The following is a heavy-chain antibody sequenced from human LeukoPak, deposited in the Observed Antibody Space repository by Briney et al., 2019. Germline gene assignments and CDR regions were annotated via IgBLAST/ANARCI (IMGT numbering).Heavy chain of an antibody. CDR1: GGSISSGGYS. Sequence: PSQTLSLTCAVSGGSISSGGYSWSWIRQPPGKGLEWIGYIYHSGSTYYNPSLKSRVTISVDTSKNQFSLKLSSVTAADTAVYYCARERYSYGPGYFDLWGRGTLVTVSS. V-gene: IGHV4-30-2*01. D-gene: IGHD5-18*01. CDR2: IYHSGST. J-gene: IGHJ2*01. CDR3: ARERYSYGPGYFDL.